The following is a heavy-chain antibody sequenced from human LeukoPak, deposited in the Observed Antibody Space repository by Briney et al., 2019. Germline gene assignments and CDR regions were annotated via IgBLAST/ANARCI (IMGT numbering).Heavy chain of an antibody. CDR2: ISSSSSYI. V-gene: IGHV3-21*01. J-gene: IGHJ4*02. CDR1: GFTFSSYS. D-gene: IGHD6-19*01. CDR3: ARDLRGHSSGWYDY. Sequence: GGSLRLSCAASGFTFSSYSMNWVRQAPGQGLEWVSSISSSSSYIYYADSVKGRFTLSRDNAKNSLYLQMNSLRAEDTTLYYCARDLRGHSSGWYDYWGQGTLVTVSS.